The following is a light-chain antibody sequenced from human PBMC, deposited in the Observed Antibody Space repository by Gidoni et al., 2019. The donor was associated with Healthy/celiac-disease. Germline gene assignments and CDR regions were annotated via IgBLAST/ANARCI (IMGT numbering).Light chain of an antibody. J-gene: IGKJ1*01. CDR3: QQYGSSPWT. CDR1: QSVSSSY. V-gene: IGKV3-20*01. Sequence: VLTQSSGPLSLSPGERATLSCRASQSVSSSYLAWYQQKPGQAPRLLIYGASRRATGIPERFSGSGSGTDFTLTISRLEPEDFAVYYCQQYGSSPWTFGQGTKVEIK. CDR2: GAS.